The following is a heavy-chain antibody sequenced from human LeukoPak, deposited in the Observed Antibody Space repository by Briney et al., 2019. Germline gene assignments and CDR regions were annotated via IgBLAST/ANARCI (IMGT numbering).Heavy chain of an antibody. CDR2: ITSRSTT. V-gene: IGHV3-23*01. Sequence: GGSLRLSCAASGFIFSHYGMNWVRQAPGKGLEWVSGITSRSTTYYADSVKGRFTISRDNSKNMVWLQINSPTAEDTATYYCAKDGNWARFEDWGQGALVTVSS. D-gene: IGHD7-27*01. CDR1: GFIFSHYG. CDR3: AKDGNWARFED. J-gene: IGHJ4*02.